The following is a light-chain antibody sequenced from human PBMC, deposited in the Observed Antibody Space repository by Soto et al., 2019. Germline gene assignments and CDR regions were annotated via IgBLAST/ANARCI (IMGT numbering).Light chain of an antibody. CDR3: QQYNSYFQT. CDR1: QSISSW. Sequence: DIQMTQSPSTLSASVGDRVTITCRASQSISSWLAWYQQKPGKAPKLLIYKASSLESGVPSRFSGSGSGTQFTLTISRLQPDDFATYYGQQYNSYFQTFGQGIKVEIK. J-gene: IGKJ1*01. V-gene: IGKV1-5*03. CDR2: KAS.